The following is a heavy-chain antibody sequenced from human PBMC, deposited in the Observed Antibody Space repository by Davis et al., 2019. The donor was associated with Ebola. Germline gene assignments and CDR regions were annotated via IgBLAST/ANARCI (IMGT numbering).Heavy chain of an antibody. CDR2: INHSGST. Sequence: SETLSLTCAVYDGSFSGYYWSWIRQPPGKGLEWMGEINHSGSTNYNPSLKSRVTISVDTSKNQFSLKVSSVTAADTAIYYCARHATGSRRGMDVWGQGTTVTVSS. CDR1: DGSFSGYY. J-gene: IGHJ6*02. CDR3: ARHATGSRRGMDV. V-gene: IGHV4-34*01. D-gene: IGHD1-1*01.